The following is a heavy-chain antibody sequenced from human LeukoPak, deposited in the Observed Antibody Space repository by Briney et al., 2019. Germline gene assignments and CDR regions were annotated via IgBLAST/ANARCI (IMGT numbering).Heavy chain of an antibody. V-gene: IGHV3-64D*06. CDR2: ISANGDAT. CDR1: GFTFRNFP. CDR3: VKEDSAYYDY. D-gene: IGHD5-18*01. Sequence: PGGSLRLSCSASGFTFRNFPMHWVRQAARKGLEYVAAISANGDATYYKDSVKGRFTISRDNYKNTLNLQLSSLKSDDTAVYYCVKEDSAYYDYWGQGTLVTVSS. J-gene: IGHJ4*02.